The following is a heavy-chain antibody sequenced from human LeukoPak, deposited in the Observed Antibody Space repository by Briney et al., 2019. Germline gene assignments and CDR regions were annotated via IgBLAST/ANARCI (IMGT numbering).Heavy chain of an antibody. CDR1: GYTFTGYY. V-gene: IGHV1-2*04. J-gene: IGHJ3*02. CDR2: INPNSGDT. D-gene: IGHD1-26*01. Sequence: ASVKVSCKASGYTFTGYYMHWVRQAPGQGLEWMGWINPNSGDTNYAQKFQGWVTMTRDTSISTAYMELSRLRSDDTAVYYCAASYSGSYYELDIWAKGQWSPSLQ. CDR3: AASYSGSYYELDI.